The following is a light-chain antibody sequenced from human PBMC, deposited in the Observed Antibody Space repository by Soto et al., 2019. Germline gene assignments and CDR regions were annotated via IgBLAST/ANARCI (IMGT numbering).Light chain of an antibody. V-gene: IGKV2-28*01. CDR3: VQALETLT. CDR2: LGS. J-gene: IGKJ4*01. Sequence: DIVITQSPLSLSVTPGEPASISCSSSQSLLHDSGYYLDWYLQKPGQSPQLLIYLGSNRASGVPDRFSGSGSGTDFTLNISGVEADDVGVYYCVQALETLTFGGGTKVDIK. CDR1: QSLLHDSGYY.